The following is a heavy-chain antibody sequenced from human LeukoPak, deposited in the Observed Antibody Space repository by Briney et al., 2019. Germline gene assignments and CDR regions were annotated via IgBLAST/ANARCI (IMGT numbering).Heavy chain of an antibody. CDR3: ARTDSSSWYPSLGYYYMDV. D-gene: IGHD6-13*01. Sequence: PGGSLRLSCAASGFTFSSYAMSWVRQAPGKGLEWVSVIYSGGSTYCADSVKGRFTISGDNSKNTLYLQMNSLRAEDTAVYYCARTDSSSWYPSLGYYYMDVWGKGITVTVSS. V-gene: IGHV3-53*01. CDR2: IYSGGST. CDR1: GFTFSSYA. J-gene: IGHJ6*03.